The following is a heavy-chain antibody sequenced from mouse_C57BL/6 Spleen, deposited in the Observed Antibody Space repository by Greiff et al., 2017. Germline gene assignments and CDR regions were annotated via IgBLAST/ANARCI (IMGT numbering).Heavy chain of an antibody. Sequence: VQLQQSGPELVKPGASVKIPCKASGYTFTDYNMDWVKQSHGKSLEWIGDINPNNGGTIYNQKFKGKATLTVDKSSSTAYMELRSLTSEDTAVYYCARWRYDEEGAMDDWGQGTSVTVSS. CDR2: INPNNGGT. J-gene: IGHJ4*01. CDR3: ARWRYDEEGAMDD. V-gene: IGHV1-18*01. D-gene: IGHD2-12*01. CDR1: GYTFTDYN.